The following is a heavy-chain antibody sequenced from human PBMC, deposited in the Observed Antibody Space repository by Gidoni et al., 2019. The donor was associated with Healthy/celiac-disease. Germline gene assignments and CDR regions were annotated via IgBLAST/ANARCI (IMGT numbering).Heavy chain of an antibody. Sequence: QVQLVESGGGLVKPGGSLRLYCAASGLTFSYYYMSWIRQAPGKGLEWVSYISSSSSYTNYEDSVKGRFTISRDNAKNSLYLQMNSLRAEDTAVYYCARASPALNIGGGAFDIWGQGTMVTVSS. V-gene: IGHV3-11*05. J-gene: IGHJ3*02. CDR1: GLTFSYYY. D-gene: IGHD2-2*01. CDR3: ARASPALNIGGGAFDI. CDR2: ISSSSSYT.